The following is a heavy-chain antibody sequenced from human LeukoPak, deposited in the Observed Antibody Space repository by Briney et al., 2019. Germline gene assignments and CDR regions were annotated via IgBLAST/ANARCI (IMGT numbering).Heavy chain of an antibody. V-gene: IGHV3-21*01. CDR1: GFSISTYN. J-gene: IGHJ3*02. D-gene: IGHD3-10*01. CDR2: ISSGSKFE. Sequence: GGSLRLSCAASGFSISTYNMNWVRQAPGKGLEWVSLISSGSKFEYYADSVKGRFTISRDNAKNSLYLQMNSLRAEDTAVYYCARESGFRGDAFDIWGQGTMVTVSS. CDR3: ARESGFRGDAFDI.